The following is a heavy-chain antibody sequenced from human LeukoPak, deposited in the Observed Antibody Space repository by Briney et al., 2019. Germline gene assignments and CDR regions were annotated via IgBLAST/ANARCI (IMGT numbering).Heavy chain of an antibody. CDR2: INPNSGGT. CDR1: GYTFTGYY. CDR3: ARDVREYYYYYMDV. D-gene: IGHD6-6*01. Sequence: ASVKVSCKASGYTFTGYYMHWVRQAPGQGLEWMGWINPNSGGTNYAQKFQGRVTMTRDTSISTAYMELSRLRSDDTAVYYCARDVREYYYYYMDVWGKGTTVTVSS. V-gene: IGHV1-2*02. J-gene: IGHJ6*03.